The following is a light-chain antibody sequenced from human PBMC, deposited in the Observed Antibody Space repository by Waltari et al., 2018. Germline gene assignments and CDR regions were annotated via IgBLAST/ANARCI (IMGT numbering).Light chain of an antibody. V-gene: IGLV2-23*02. CDR2: EVT. CDR3: CSYTSIGPVL. CDR1: SSDLGANTF. J-gene: IGLJ2*01. Sequence: QSALTQPASVAGSPGQSVATSCIGTSSDLGANTFLSWYQQHPGRAPKLMIHEVTKRPSGVSTRFSGSKSGNTASLTISGLQAEDEADYYCCSYTSIGPVLIGGGTKVTVL.